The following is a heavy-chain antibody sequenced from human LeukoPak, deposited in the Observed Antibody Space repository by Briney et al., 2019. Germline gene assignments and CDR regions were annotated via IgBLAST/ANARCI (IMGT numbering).Heavy chain of an antibody. J-gene: IGHJ4*02. D-gene: IGHD3-22*01. Sequence: PGRSLRLSCAASGFTFDDYAMHWVRHAPGKGLEWVSGISWNSGSIVYADSVKGRFTISRDNAKNSLYLQMNSLRAEDMALYYCAKGSEYYYDSSGSYFDYWGQGTLVTVSS. CDR1: GFTFDDYA. V-gene: IGHV3-9*03. CDR3: AKGSEYYYDSSGSYFDY. CDR2: ISWNSGSI.